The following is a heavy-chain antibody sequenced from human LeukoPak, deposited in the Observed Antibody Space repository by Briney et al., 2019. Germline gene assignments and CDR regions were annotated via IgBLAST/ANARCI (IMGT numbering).Heavy chain of an antibody. CDR3: AKDFLEWELSSDY. Sequence: GGSLRLSCAASGFTFSSYGMHWVRQAPGKGLEWVAFIRYDGSNKYYADSVKGRFTISRDNSKNTLYLQMNSLRAEDTAVYYCAKDFLEWELSSDYWGQGTLVTVSS. CDR1: GFTFSSYG. J-gene: IGHJ4*02. V-gene: IGHV3-30*02. D-gene: IGHD1-26*01. CDR2: IRYDGSNK.